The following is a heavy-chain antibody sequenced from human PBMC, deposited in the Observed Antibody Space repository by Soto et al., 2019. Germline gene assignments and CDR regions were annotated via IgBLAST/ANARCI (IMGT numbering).Heavy chain of an antibody. CDR3: AREKVGTTFFDN. Sequence: SETLSLTCNVSGFAISRGYYWSWVRQTPGKGLEWIGSIYPSVSSYHNTSLETRLTLSIDTSKNQFTLKLPSVTAADTALYYCAREKVGTTFFDNWGQGTQVTVSS. CDR2: IYPSVSS. CDR1: GFAISRGYY. J-gene: IGHJ4*02. V-gene: IGHV4-38-2*02. D-gene: IGHD1-26*01.